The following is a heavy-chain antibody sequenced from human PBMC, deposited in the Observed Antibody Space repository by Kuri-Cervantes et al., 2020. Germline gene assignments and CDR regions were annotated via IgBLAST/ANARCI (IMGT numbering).Heavy chain of an antibody. CDR2: INSDGNTR. CDR1: GFTFSSYW. J-gene: IGHJ4*02. CDR3: AREYDYVWGSYRPADRFDY. Sequence: GESLKISCAASGFTFSSYWMHWVRQAPGKGLVWVSFINSDGNTRYYADSVKGRFTISRDNAKNSLYLQMNSLRAEDTAVYYCAREYDYVWGSYRPADRFDYWGQGTLVTVSS. V-gene: IGHV3-48*04. D-gene: IGHD3-16*02.